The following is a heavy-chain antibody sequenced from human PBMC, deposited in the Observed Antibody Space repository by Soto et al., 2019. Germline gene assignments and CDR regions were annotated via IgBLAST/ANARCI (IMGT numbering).Heavy chain of an antibody. CDR2: INPNSGGT. Sequence: ASVKVSCKASGYTFTGYYMHWVRQAPGRGLEWMGWINPNSGGTNYAQKFQGWVTMTRDTSISTAYMELSRLRSDDTAVYHCARGVIRYFDRFYFAYWGQGTLVTVSS. J-gene: IGHJ4*02. CDR1: GYTFTGYY. V-gene: IGHV1-2*04. D-gene: IGHD3-9*01. CDR3: ARGVIRYFDRFYFAY.